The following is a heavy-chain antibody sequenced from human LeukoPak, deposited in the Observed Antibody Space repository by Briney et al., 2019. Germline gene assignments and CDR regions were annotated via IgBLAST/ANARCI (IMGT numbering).Heavy chain of an antibody. CDR3: ARDLQQLVRNYYYGMDV. CDR2: IYTSGST. CDR1: GGSISSYY. V-gene: IGHV4-4*07. J-gene: IGHJ6*02. D-gene: IGHD6-13*01. Sequence: PSETLSLTCTVSGGSISSYYWSWIRQPAGKGLEWIGRIYTSGSTNYNPSLKSRVTMSVDTSKNQFFLKLSSVTAADTAVYYCARDLQQLVRNYYYGMDVWGQGTTVTVSS.